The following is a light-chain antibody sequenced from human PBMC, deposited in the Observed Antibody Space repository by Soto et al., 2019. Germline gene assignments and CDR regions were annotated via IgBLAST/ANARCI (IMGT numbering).Light chain of an antibody. CDR1: ERISTN. V-gene: IGKV3-15*01. J-gene: IGKJ5*01. Sequence: EIVMTQSPVTLSVSPGESATIFCRASERISTNLAWYQQKPGQAPRLLIYSESTRATGVPARFSGSGSATEFTLTISSLQSEDFAVYYCQQYNNWPITFGQGTRLEIK. CDR2: SES. CDR3: QQYNNWPIT.